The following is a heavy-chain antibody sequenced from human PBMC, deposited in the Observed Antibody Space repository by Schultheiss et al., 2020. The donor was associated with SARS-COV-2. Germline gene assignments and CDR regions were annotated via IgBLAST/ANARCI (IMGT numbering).Heavy chain of an antibody. CDR2: ISSSSSYI. CDR1: GFTFDDYA. CDR3: ARDPGAYYMDV. D-gene: IGHD7-27*01. V-gene: IGHV3-21*01. J-gene: IGHJ6*03. Sequence: GGSLRLSCAASGFTFDDYAMHWVRQAPGKGLEWVSSISSSSSYIYYADSVKGRFTISRDNAKNSLYLQMNSLRAEDTAVYYCARDPGAYYMDVWGKGTTVTVSS.